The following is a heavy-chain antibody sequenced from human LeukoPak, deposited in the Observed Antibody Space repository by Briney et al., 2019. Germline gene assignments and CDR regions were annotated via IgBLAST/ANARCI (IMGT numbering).Heavy chain of an antibody. D-gene: IGHD6-13*01. CDR2: ISSSGSTI. J-gene: IGHJ4*02. CDR1: GFTFSDYY. V-gene: IGHV3-11*04. CDR3: AKSPLAAAGPFDY. Sequence: GGSLRLSCAASGFTFSDYYMSWIRQAPGKGLEWVSYISSSGSTIYYADSVKGRFTISRDNAKNSLYLQMNSLRAEDTAVYYCAKSPLAAAGPFDYWGQGTLVTVSS.